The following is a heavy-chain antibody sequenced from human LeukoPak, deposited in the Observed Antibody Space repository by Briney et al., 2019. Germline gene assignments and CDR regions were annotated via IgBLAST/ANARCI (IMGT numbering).Heavy chain of an antibody. J-gene: IGHJ5*02. CDR3: ARRTVTIVSNWFDP. CDR1: GGSISSYY. V-gene: IGHV4-59*08. D-gene: IGHD4-11*01. CDR2: IYYSGST. Sequence: PSETLSLTCTVSGGSISSYYWSWIRQPPGKGLEWIGYIYYSGSTNYNPSLKSRVTISVDTSKNQSSLKLSSVTAADTAVYYCARRTVTIVSNWFDPWGQGTLVTVSS.